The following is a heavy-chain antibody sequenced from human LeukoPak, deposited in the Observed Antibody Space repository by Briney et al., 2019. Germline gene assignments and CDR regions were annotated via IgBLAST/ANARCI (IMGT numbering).Heavy chain of an antibody. CDR1: GYTFTSYG. V-gene: IGHV1-18*04. J-gene: IGHJ4*02. D-gene: IGHD6-13*01. Sequence: ASAKVSCKASGYTFTSYGISWVRQAPGQGLEWMGWISAYNGNTNYAQKLQGRVTMTTDTSTSTAYMELRSLRSDDTAVYYCARDRNIAAAGTRSLDYWGQGTLVTVSS. CDR2: ISAYNGNT. CDR3: ARDRNIAAAGTRSLDY.